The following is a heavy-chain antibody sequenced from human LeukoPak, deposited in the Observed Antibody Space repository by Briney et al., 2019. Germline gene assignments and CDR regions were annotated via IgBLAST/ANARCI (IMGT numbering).Heavy chain of an antibody. CDR2: IYYSGST. J-gene: IGHJ6*02. CDR3: ARLGGGSYYYYYYYYGMDV. CDR1: GGSISSGGYY. D-gene: IGHD1-26*01. Sequence: PSETLSLTCTVSGGSISSGGYYWSWIRQHPGKGLEWIGYIYYSGSTYYNPSLKSRVTISVDTSKNQFSLKLSSVTAADTAVYYCARLGGGSYYYYYYYYGMDVWGQGTTVTVSS. V-gene: IGHV4-31*03.